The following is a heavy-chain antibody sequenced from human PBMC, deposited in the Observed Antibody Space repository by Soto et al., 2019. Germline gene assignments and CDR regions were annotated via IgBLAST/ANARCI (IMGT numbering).Heavy chain of an antibody. CDR3: ARRGDSGPVDY. Sequence: QLQLQESGPGLVKPSETLSLTCTVSGGSISSSSYYWGWIRQPPGKGLEWIGNIYYSGSAYYNPSLKSRVTISVDMSKNNFSLKLSSVTAADTAVYYCARRGDSGPVDYWGQGTLVTGSS. CDR2: IYYSGSA. D-gene: IGHD3-10*01. J-gene: IGHJ4*02. V-gene: IGHV4-39*02. CDR1: GGSISSSSYY.